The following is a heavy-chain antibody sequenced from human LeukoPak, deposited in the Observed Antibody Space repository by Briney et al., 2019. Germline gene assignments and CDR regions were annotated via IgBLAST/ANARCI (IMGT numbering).Heavy chain of an antibody. J-gene: IGHJ4*02. D-gene: IGHD6-19*01. CDR1: GFTFSDYY. CDR2: ISSSGSTI. V-gene: IGHV3-11*04. CDR3: AITYSSGWDFDY. Sequence: GGSLRLSCAASGFTFSDYYMSWIRQAPGKGLERVSYISSSGSTIYYADSVKGRFTISRDNAKNSLYLQMNSLRAEDTAVCYCAITYSSGWDFDYWGQGTLVTVSS.